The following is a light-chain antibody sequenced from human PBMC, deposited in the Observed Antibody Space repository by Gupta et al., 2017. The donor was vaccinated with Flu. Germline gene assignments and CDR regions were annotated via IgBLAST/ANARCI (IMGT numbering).Light chain of an antibody. V-gene: IGLV3-21*02. CDR3: QEWDSSSDHLV. CDR2: DDS. Sequence: SFVLTQPPSVSVAPGQTARITCGGNNIGSKSVHWYQQKPGQAPVLVVSDDSDRPSGIPERFSGSNSGSTASLTISRVEVGDEADDYCQEWDSSSDHLVFGGGTKLTVL. CDR1: NIGSKS. J-gene: IGLJ2*01.